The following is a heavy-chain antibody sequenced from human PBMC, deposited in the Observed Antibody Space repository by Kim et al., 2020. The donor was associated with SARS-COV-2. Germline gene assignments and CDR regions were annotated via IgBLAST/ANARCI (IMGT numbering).Heavy chain of an antibody. CDR1: GFTFSSFG. CDR2: ISSNAGRT. Sequence: GGSLRLSCAASGFTFSSFGMSWVRQAPGKGLEWVSAISSNAGRTNYADSVKGRFTISRDNSKNTLFLQMNSLRADDTAVYYCAKRIGTASDTSQFYFDSWRQGPLVTVS. V-gene: IGHV3-23*01. J-gene: IGHJ4*02. D-gene: IGHD1-1*01. CDR3: AKRIGTASDTSQFYFDS.